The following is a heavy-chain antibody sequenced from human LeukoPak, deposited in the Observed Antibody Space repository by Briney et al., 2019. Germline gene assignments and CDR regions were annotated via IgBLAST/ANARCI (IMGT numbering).Heavy chain of an antibody. CDR2: IYYSGST. V-gene: IGHV4-59*08. CDR1: GGSISSYY. J-gene: IGHJ3*02. D-gene: IGHD3-22*01. Sequence: KPSETLSLTCTVSGGSISSYYWSWIRQPPGKGLEWIGYIYYSGSTNYNPSLKSRVTISVDTSKNQFSLKLSSVTAADTAVYYCARGLGFWPDDYYYDSSGYYLHDAFDIWGQGTMVTVSS. CDR3: ARGLGFWPDDYYYDSSGYYLHDAFDI.